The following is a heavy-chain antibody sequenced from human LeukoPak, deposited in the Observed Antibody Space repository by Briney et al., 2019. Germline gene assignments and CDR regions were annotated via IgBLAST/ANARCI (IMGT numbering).Heavy chain of an antibody. D-gene: IGHD2-8*01. Sequence: GGSLRLSCAASGFTFSDYYVSWIRQAPGKGLEWVSYISSSGSTIYYADSVKGRFTISRDNAKNSLYLQMNSLRAEDTAVYYCASQMVYAPSTDAFDIWGQGTMVTVSS. J-gene: IGHJ3*02. V-gene: IGHV3-11*01. CDR1: GFTFSDYY. CDR2: ISSSGSTI. CDR3: ASQMVYAPSTDAFDI.